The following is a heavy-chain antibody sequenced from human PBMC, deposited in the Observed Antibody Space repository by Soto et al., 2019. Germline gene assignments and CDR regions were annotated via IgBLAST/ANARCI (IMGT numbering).Heavy chain of an antibody. J-gene: IGHJ6*02. CDR3: AKDSSARLGELSPYSYYYGMDV. CDR1: GFTFSSYA. Sequence: PGGSLRLSCAASGFTFSSYAMSWVRQAPGKXLEWVSAISGSGGSTYYADSVKGRFTISRDNSKNTLYLQMNSLRAEDTAVYYCAKDSSARLGELSPYSYYYGMDVWGQGTTVTVSS. CDR2: ISGSGGST. D-gene: IGHD3-16*02. V-gene: IGHV3-23*01.